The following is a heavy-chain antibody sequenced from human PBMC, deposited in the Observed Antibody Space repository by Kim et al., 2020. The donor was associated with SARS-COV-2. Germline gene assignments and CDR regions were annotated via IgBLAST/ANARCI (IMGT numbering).Heavy chain of an antibody. J-gene: IGHJ4*02. V-gene: IGHV4-34*01. CDR3: ARGRALPRRGWVDY. D-gene: IGHD6-19*01. Sequence: NPSLKSRVTISVDTSKNQFSLKLSSVTAADTAVYYCARGRALPRRGWVDYWGQGTLVTVSS.